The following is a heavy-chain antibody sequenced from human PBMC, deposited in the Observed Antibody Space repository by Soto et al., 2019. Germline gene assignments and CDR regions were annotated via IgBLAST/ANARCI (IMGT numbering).Heavy chain of an antibody. D-gene: IGHD3-10*01. V-gene: IGHV1-18*01. CDR2: ISTYNGNT. Sequence: QVQLVQSGAEVKKPGASVKVSCKASGYTFTSYGISWVRQAPGQGLEWMGWISTYNGNTKYAQKLQGRVTMTTDTATSKAYKERRSRRSDDTAVFYCAREMVRGVGSDYWGQGTLVTVSS. J-gene: IGHJ4*02. CDR1: GYTFTSYG. CDR3: AREMVRGVGSDY.